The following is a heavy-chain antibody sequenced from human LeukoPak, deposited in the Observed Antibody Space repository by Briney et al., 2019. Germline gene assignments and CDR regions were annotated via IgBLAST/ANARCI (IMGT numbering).Heavy chain of an antibody. Sequence: SETLSLTCAVYGGSFSGYYWSWIRQPAGKGLEWIGRIYTSGSTNYNPSLKSRVTMSVDTSKNQFSLKLSSVTAADTAVYYCARDLIALLWFGENGGAFDIWGQGTMVTVSS. J-gene: IGHJ3*02. D-gene: IGHD3-10*01. V-gene: IGHV4-4*07. CDR2: IYTSGST. CDR3: ARDLIALLWFGENGGAFDI. CDR1: GGSFSGYY.